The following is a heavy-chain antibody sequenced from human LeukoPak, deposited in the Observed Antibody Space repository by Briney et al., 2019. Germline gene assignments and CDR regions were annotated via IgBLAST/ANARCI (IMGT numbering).Heavy chain of an antibody. CDR2: IYYSGST. Sequence: SETLSLTCTASGGSISSSSYYWGWIRQPPGKGLEWIGSIYYSGSTYYNPSLKSRVTISVDTSKNQFSLKLSSVTAADTAVYYCARGLGELYFDYWGQGTLVTVSS. CDR3: ARGLGELYFDY. CDR1: GGSISSSSYY. D-gene: IGHD1-26*01. J-gene: IGHJ4*02. V-gene: IGHV4-39*07.